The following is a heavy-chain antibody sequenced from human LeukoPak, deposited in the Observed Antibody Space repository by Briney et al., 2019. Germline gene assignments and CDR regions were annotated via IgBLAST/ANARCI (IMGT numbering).Heavy chain of an antibody. CDR1: GFMFSNYG. D-gene: IGHD1-7*01. V-gene: IGHV3-23*01. CDR3: AKGPRYNWNYVLIDY. J-gene: IGHJ4*02. Sequence: PGGSLRLSCAASGFMFSNYGMSWVRQAPGKGLEWVSSISVSGSFTYYADSVKGRFTISRDNSENTLYLQMNSLRAEDTAVYYCAKGPRYNWNYVLIDYWGQGTLVTVSS. CDR2: ISVSGSFT.